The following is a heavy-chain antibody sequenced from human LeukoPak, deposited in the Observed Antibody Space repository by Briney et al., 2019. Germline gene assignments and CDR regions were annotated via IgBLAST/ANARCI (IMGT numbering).Heavy chain of an antibody. V-gene: IGHV3-23*01. CDR2: ISGSGSGGST. CDR3: AKSGYNRFDY. J-gene: IGHJ4*02. D-gene: IGHD5-24*01. CDR1: RFTFTNYS. Sequence: GGSLRLSCAASRFTFTNYSMNWVRQAPGKGLEWVSSISGSGSGGSTYYADSVKGRFTISRDNSKNTLYLQMNSLIAEDTAVYYCAKSGYNRFDYWGQGTRVTVSS.